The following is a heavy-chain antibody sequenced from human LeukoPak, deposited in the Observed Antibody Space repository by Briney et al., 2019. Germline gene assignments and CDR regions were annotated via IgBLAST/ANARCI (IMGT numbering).Heavy chain of an antibody. Sequence: GGSLRLSCAASGLTVSNAWMCWVRQAPGKGLEWVGRITSKTDGGNTDYAARVKGRFTISRDDSKNTMYLQMNSLKPEDTAIYYCTTDLVSLWDHWGQGTLVTVSS. V-gene: IGHV3-15*01. CDR1: GLTVSNAW. J-gene: IGHJ4*02. D-gene: IGHD3-16*01. CDR2: ITSKTDGGNT. CDR3: TTDLVSLWDH.